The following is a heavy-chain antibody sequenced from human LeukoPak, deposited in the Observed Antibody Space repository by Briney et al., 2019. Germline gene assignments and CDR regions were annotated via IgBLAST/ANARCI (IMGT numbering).Heavy chain of an antibody. D-gene: IGHD2-8*01. Sequence: GGSLRLSCAASGXTFSDYYVSWIRQAPGKGLESVLYISSDSSSRHYIDSVKGPFTIFRDDARNSLYLQMSSLRAEDTAVYYCTRDPPNAWGQGTLVTVSS. CDR2: ISSDSSSR. J-gene: IGHJ5*02. V-gene: IGHV3-11*06. CDR1: GXTFSDYY. CDR3: TRDPPNA.